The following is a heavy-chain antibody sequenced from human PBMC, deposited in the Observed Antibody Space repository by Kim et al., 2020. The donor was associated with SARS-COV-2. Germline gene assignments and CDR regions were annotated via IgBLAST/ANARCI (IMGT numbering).Heavy chain of an antibody. V-gene: IGHV3-9*01. D-gene: IGHD6-6*01. J-gene: IGHJ4*02. CDR2: ISWNSGSI. CDR3: AKSVEYSNYYFDY. Sequence: GGSLRLSCAASGFTFDDYAMHWVRQAPGKGLEWVSGISWNSGSIGYADSVKGRFTISRDNAKNSLYLQMNSLRAEDTALYYCAKSVEYSNYYFDYWGQGTLVTVSS. CDR1: GFTFDDYA.